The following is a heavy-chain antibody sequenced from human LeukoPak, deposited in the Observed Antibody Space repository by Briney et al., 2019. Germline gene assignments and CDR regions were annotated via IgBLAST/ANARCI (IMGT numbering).Heavy chain of an antibody. J-gene: IGHJ4*02. CDR1: GFAFSTNW. V-gene: IGHV3-74*01. Sequence: GGSLRLSCAASGFAFSTNWMHWVRQVPGQGLVWVSRIKSDGISTDYADSVKGRFTISKDNAKNTLYLQMNSLRAEDSAVYYCAKDHYWSIDYWGQGTLVTVSS. CDR3: AKDHYWSIDY. D-gene: IGHD3-3*01. CDR2: IKSDGIST.